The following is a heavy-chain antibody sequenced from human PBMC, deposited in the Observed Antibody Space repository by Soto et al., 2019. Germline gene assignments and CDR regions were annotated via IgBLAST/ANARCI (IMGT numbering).Heavy chain of an antibody. J-gene: IGHJ4*01. Sequence: QVQLVQSGAEVRKPGSSVKVSCKTSGGLISKYSFNWVRQAPGQGLEWMGGVLPISGSTDYAQKFHGRLTINADSSTSTVYLELSRLRSDDTANYYCATIRVRGGPLRFEDGGQGMLISVSS. CDR2: VLPISGST. CDR1: GGLISKYS. D-gene: IGHD5-12*01. V-gene: IGHV1-69*06. CDR3: ATIRVRGGPLRFED.